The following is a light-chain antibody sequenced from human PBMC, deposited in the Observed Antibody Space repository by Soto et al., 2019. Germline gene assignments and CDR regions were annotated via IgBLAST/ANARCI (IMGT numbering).Light chain of an antibody. CDR3: SSYTSDNRDYV. CDR2: EVN. CDR1: SSDVGGYNY. V-gene: IGLV2-14*01. J-gene: IGLJ1*01. Sequence: QSALTQRASVSGSPGLSITISCTGTSSDVGGYNYVSWYQHHPGKAPKVIIYEVNKRPSGISNRFSGSKSVNTASLTISGLQPDDEAHYYCSSYTSDNRDYVFGTGTKVTVL.